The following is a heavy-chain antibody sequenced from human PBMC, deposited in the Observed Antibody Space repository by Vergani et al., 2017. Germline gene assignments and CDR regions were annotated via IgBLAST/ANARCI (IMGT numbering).Heavy chain of an antibody. CDR3: ARHTTYTDS. J-gene: IGHJ4*02. CDR2: IYPADSDT. Sequence: EVELVPSGPEMRMPGASLKISCKGSEYSFGNYWIGWVRQVPGKGLEWMGIIYPADSDTRYSPSFQGQVTISADKSISTAFLQWDSLKASDTALYYCARHTTYTDSGGQGTLVTVSS. V-gene: IGHV5-51*01. D-gene: IGHD1-1*01. CDR1: EYSFGNYW.